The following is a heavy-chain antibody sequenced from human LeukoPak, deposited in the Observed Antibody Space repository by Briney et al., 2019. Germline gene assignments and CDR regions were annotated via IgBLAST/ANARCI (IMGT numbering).Heavy chain of an antibody. D-gene: IGHD3-10*01. CDR1: GGSFSGYY. Sequence: NASETLSLTCAVYGGSFSGYYWGWIRQPPGKGLEWIGSIYYSGSTYYTPSLKSRVTISVDTSKNQFSLKLSSVTAADTAVYYCARDVLLWFGEYPTPYYYYYGMDVWGQGTTVTVSS. V-gene: IGHV4-34*01. CDR3: ARDVLLWFGEYPTPYYYYYGMDV. J-gene: IGHJ6*02. CDR2: IYYSGST.